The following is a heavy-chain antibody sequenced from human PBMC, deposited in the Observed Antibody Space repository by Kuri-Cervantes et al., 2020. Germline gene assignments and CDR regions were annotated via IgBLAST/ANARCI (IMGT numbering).Heavy chain of an antibody. CDR1: GYTFTGYY. V-gene: IGHV1-2*02. CDR3: AREFYGVRDY. CDR2: INPNSGGT. Sequence: ASVKVFCKASGYTFTGYYMHWVRQAPGQGLEWMGWINPNSGGTNYARKFQGRVTMTRDTSISTAYMELGRLRSDDTAVYYSAREFYGVRDYWGQGTLVTVSS. J-gene: IGHJ4*02. D-gene: IGHD4-17*01.